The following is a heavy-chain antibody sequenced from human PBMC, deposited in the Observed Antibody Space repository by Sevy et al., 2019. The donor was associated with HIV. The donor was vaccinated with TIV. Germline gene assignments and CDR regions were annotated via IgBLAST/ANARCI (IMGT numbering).Heavy chain of an antibody. Sequence: GGSLRLSCAASGFTFSDYYMSWIRQAPGKGLEWVSYISSSGSTIYYADSVKGRFTISRDNAKNSLYLQMNSLRAEDTAVYYCARDLFSVPMIMFGGVTQTDYAFDIWGQGTMVTVSS. V-gene: IGHV3-11*04. CDR3: ARDLFSVPMIMFGGVTQTDYAFDI. CDR1: GFTFSDYY. D-gene: IGHD3-16*01. CDR2: ISSSGSTI. J-gene: IGHJ3*02.